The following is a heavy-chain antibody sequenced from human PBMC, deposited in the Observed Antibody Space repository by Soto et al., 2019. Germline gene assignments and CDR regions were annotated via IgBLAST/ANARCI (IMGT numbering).Heavy chain of an antibody. CDR3: ARRTVNIRTFYSGLKTHCFDY. CDR2: IYYSGST. V-gene: IGHV4-39*01. J-gene: IGHJ4*02. CDR1: GGSISSSSYY. D-gene: IGHD6-19*01. Sequence: QLQLQESGPGLVKPSETLSLTCAVSGGSISSSSYYWGWIRQPPGKGLERIGSIYYSGSTYYTPSLQSRVATSVATSKHQFPLKLNSVTAADTAVYYCARRTVNIRTFYSGLKTHCFDYWGQGTLVTVSS.